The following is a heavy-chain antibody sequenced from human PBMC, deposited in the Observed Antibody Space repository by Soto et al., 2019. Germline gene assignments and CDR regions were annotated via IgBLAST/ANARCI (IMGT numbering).Heavy chain of an antibody. CDR1: GYSFTSYW. V-gene: IGHV5-51*01. CDR3: ARRSGTYYDFWSGLDV. J-gene: IGHJ6*02. CDR2: IYPGDSDT. Sequence: GESLKISCXGSGYSFTSYWIGWVRQMPGKGLEWMGIIYPGDSDTRYSPSFQGQVTISADKSISTAYLQWSSLKASDTAMYYCARRSGTYYDFWSGLDVWGQGTTVTVSS. D-gene: IGHD3-3*01.